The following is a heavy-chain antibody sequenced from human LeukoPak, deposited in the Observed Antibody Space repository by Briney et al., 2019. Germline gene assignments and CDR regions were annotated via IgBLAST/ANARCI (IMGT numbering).Heavy chain of an antibody. CDR3: AKDRKRMSY. CDR1: GFTFSNYW. J-gene: IGHJ4*02. Sequence: GGSLRLSCAASGFTFSNYWMSWVRQAPGKGLEWVANIKQDGSEKYYVDSVKGRFTISRDNAKNSLYLQMNSLRAEDTAVYYCAKDRKRMSYWGQGTLVTVSS. V-gene: IGHV3-7*03. CDR2: IKQDGSEK. D-gene: IGHD6-25*01.